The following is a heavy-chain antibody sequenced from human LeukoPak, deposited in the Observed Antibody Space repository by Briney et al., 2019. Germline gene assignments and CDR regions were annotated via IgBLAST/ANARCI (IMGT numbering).Heavy chain of an antibody. Sequence: PSETLSLTCAVYGGSFSGYYWSWIRQPPGEGLEWIGEINHSGSTNYNPSLKSRVTISVDTSKNQFSLKLSSVTAADTAVYYCARDRPSPYSSGWHRIRGYGMDVWGQGTTVTVSS. J-gene: IGHJ6*02. D-gene: IGHD6-19*01. CDR1: GGSFSGYY. CDR2: INHSGST. V-gene: IGHV4-34*01. CDR3: ARDRPSPYSSGWHRIRGYGMDV.